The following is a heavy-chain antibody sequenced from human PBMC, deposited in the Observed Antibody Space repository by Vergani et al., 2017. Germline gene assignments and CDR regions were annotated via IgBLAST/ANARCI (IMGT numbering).Heavy chain of an antibody. D-gene: IGHD3-16*01. Sequence: EVQLVESGGGLVKPGGSLRLSCAASGFTFSSYSMNWVRQAPGKGLEWVSVIYSGGSTYYADSVKGRFTISRDNSKNTLYLQMNSLRAEDTAVYYCARIDYVWGHDYWGQGTLVTVSS. CDR3: ARIDYVWGHDY. CDR1: GFTFSSYS. J-gene: IGHJ4*02. V-gene: IGHV3-66*01. CDR2: IYSGGST.